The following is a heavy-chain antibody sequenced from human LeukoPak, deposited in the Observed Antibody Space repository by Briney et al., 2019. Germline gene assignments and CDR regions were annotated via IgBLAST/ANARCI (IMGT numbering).Heavy chain of an antibody. Sequence: SETLSLTCTVSGGSIRSSYYYWGWIRQPPGKGLEWIGSIYDSGSTYYNPSLKSRVTISVDTSKNQFSLKLSSVTAAGTAVYYCARGRDLNWFDPWGQGTLVTVSS. CDR3: ARGRDLNWFDP. J-gene: IGHJ5*02. CDR2: IYDSGST. CDR1: GGSIRSSYYY. V-gene: IGHV4-39*07.